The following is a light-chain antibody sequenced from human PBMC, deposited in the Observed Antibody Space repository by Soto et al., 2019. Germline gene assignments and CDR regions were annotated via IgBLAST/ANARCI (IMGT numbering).Light chain of an antibody. CDR3: QQSYGTPYT. V-gene: IGKV1-39*01. CDR2: RAS. J-gene: IGKJ2*01. CDR1: QAINNN. Sequence: DIQMAQSPSSLSASVTDRVTITCRASQAINNNLNWYQQKLGKAPELLIYRASTLQSGVPSRFSGSGSGTDFTLTISSLEHEDFGTYYCQQSYGTPYTFGQGPRWTA.